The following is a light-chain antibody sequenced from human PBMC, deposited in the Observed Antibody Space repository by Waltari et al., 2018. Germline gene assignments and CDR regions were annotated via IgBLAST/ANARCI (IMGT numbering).Light chain of an antibody. CDR3: QQYNNWPPGT. V-gene: IGKV3-15*01. Sequence: ETVVTQSPATLSVSPGERATLSCTTSQSIGSSLAWYQQKPGQAPRLLIYRASTRATVIPARFSGSGSETEFTLTISSLQSEDFAVYYCQQYNNWPPGTFGQGTKVEI. CDR2: RAS. CDR1: QSIGSS. J-gene: IGKJ1*01.